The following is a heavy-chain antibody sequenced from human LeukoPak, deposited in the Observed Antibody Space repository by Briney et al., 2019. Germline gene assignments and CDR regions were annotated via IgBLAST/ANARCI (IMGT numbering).Heavy chain of an antibody. D-gene: IGHD3-3*01. CDR3: AREVTIFGVVKEYYFDY. CDR2: IYYSGST. V-gene: IGHV4-59*01. J-gene: IGHJ4*02. CDR1: GGSISSYY. Sequence: SETLSLTCTVSGGSISSYYWSWIRQPPGKGLEWIGYIYYSGSTNYNPSLKSRVTISVDTSKNQFSLKLSSVTAADTAVYYCAREVTIFGVVKEYYFDYWGQGTLVTVSS.